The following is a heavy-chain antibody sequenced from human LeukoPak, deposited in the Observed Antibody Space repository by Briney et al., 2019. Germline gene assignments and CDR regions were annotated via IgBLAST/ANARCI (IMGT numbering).Heavy chain of an antibody. CDR2: IKQDGGED. D-gene: IGHD3-10*01. CDR1: GFTFTNYW. CDR3: ARESGRPQVYYFDS. V-gene: IGHV3-7*05. Sequence: PGGSLRLSCAASGFTFTNYWLSWVRQAPGKGLEWVANIKQDGGEDYYVASVKGRFTITRDNAKNSLYLQMSSLGAEDTAVYYCARESGRPQVYYFDSWGQGTLVTVSS. J-gene: IGHJ4*02.